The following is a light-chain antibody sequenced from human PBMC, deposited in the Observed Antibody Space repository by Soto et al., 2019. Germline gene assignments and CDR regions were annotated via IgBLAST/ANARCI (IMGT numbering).Light chain of an antibody. CDR2: AAS. J-gene: IGKJ4*01. CDR1: QSIRSY. Sequence: DIQMTQSPSSLSASVGDRVTITCRASQSIRSYLNWYQQKPGKAPKLLIYAASSLQSGVPSRFSVSGSRTDFPLTISSLQPEDFAPYYCQHSYSTPLTFGGGTKVEIK. CDR3: QHSYSTPLT. V-gene: IGKV1-39*01.